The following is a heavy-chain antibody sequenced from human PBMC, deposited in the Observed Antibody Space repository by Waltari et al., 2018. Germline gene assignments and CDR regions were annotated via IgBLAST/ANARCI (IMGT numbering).Heavy chain of an antibody. CDR3: ARERYYYDSSGYYEPSGAAFDI. Sequence: QVQLVQSGAEVKKPGASVKVSCKASGYTFTSYYMHWVRQAPGQGLEWMGIINPSGGSTSYAQKFQGRVTMTRDTSTSTVYMELSSLRSEDTAVYYCARERYYYDSSGYYEPSGAAFDIWGQGTMVTVSS. CDR1: GYTFTSYY. D-gene: IGHD3-22*01. CDR2: INPSGGST. J-gene: IGHJ3*02. V-gene: IGHV1-46*01.